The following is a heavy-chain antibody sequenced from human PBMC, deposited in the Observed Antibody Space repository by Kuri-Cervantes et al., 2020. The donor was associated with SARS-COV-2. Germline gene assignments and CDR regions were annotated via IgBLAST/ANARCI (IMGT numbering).Heavy chain of an antibody. D-gene: IGHD4-11*01. J-gene: IGHJ4*02. CDR2: ISSSGSTI. CDR3: ARALDPGFLPQTIVAFPY. V-gene: IGHV3-48*04. CDR1: GFTFSSYS. Sequence: GESLKISCAASGFTFSSYSMNWARQAPGKGLEWVSYISSSGSTIYYADSVKGRFTISRDNAKNSLYLQMNSLRAEDTAVYYCARALDPGFLPQTIVAFPYWGQGTLVTVSS.